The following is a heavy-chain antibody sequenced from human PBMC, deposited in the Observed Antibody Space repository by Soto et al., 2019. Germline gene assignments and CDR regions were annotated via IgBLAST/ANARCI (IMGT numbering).Heavy chain of an antibody. D-gene: IGHD6-6*01. Sequence: ASVKVSCKASGYTFTSYGISWVRQAPGQGLEWMGWISAYNGNTNYAQKLQGRVTMTTDTSTSTAYMELRSLRSDDTAVYYCARDPPVTGSSSTGFDPWGQGTLVTVPQ. CDR2: ISAYNGNT. CDR3: ARDPPVTGSSSTGFDP. V-gene: IGHV1-18*01. J-gene: IGHJ5*02. CDR1: GYTFTSYG.